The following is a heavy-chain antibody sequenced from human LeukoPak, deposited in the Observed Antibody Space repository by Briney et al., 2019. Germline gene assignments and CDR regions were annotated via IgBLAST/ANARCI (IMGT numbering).Heavy chain of an antibody. CDR1: GFAFGSEA. J-gene: IGHJ4*02. Sequence: PGGSLRLSCAVSGFAFGSEAMSWVRQSPARGLEWVASISPGGGTTYYADYVKDRFTISRDNSNNTLYVQMNSLRAEDTAVYYCAKVRSGSANWALRIFDNWGQGTLVTVSS. CDR2: ISPGGGTT. CDR3: AKVRSGSANWALRIFDN. D-gene: IGHD1-1*01. V-gene: IGHV3-23*01.